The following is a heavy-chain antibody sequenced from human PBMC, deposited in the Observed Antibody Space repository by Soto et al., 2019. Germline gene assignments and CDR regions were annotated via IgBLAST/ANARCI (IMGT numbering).Heavy chain of an antibody. CDR3: TYSYAYHFDY. Sequence: EVQLVESGGGLVKPGGSLRLSCAASGFTFSNAWMNWVRQAPGKGLEWVGLIKSKTDGGTTDYAAPVKGRFTISRDDSKNTLSLQMSSLKTEDTAVYYCTYSYAYHFDYWGQGTLVTVSS. CDR1: GFTFSNAW. D-gene: IGHD5-18*01. J-gene: IGHJ4*02. CDR2: IKSKTDGGTT. V-gene: IGHV3-15*07.